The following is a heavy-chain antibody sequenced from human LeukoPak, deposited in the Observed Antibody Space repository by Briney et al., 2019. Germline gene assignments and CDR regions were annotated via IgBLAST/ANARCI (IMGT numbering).Heavy chain of an antibody. V-gene: IGHV4-61*02. CDR3: AGWDSSGWYQFDY. D-gene: IGHD6-19*01. CDR1: GGSISSGGYY. Sequence: PSQTLSLTCTASGGSISSGGYYWSRIRQPAGKGLEWIGRIYTSWSPHYNPSIKSRVTMSVDTSKNQFSLKLSSVTAADTAVYYCAGWDSSGWYQFDYWGQGTLVTVSS. CDR2: IYTSWSP. J-gene: IGHJ4*02.